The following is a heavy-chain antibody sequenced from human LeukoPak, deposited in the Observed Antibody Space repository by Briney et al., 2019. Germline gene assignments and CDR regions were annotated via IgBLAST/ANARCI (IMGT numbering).Heavy chain of an antibody. D-gene: IGHD3-10*01. CDR2: IYYSGST. Sequence: SETLSLTCTVSGGSISSSSYYWGWIRQPPGKGLEWIVSIYYSGSTYYNPSLKSRVTISVDTSKNQFSLKLSSVTAADTAVYYCARGGSGSYYGGNWFDPWGQGTLVTVSS. CDR3: ARGGSGSYYGGNWFDP. V-gene: IGHV4-39*01. CDR1: GGSISSSSYY. J-gene: IGHJ5*02.